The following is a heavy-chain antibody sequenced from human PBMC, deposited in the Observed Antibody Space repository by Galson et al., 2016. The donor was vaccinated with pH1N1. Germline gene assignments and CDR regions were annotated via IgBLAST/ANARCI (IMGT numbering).Heavy chain of an antibody. Sequence: SLRLSCAASGFTFDDYAMYWVRPAPGKGLEWVSGISWNSGSIGYADSVKGRFTISRDNAKNSLYLQMNSLRAEDTALYYCVKVGGLTGGWFDPWGQGTLVTVSS. CDR2: ISWNSGSI. D-gene: IGHD1-14*01. J-gene: IGHJ5*02. V-gene: IGHV3-9*01. CDR1: GFTFDDYA. CDR3: VKVGGLTGGWFDP.